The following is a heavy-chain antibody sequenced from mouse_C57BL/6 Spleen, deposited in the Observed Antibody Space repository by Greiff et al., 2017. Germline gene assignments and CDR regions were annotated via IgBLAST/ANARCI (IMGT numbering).Heavy chain of an antibody. V-gene: IGHV1-15*01. CDR2: IDPETGGT. Sequence: VQRVESGAELVRPGASVTLSCKASGYTFTDYEMHWVKQTPVHGLEWIGAIDPETGGTAYNQKFKGKAILTADKSSSTAYMELRSLTSEDSAVYYCTRRGVVAPFDYWGQGTTLTVSS. CDR3: TRRGVVAPFDY. CDR1: GYTFTDYE. J-gene: IGHJ2*01. D-gene: IGHD1-1*01.